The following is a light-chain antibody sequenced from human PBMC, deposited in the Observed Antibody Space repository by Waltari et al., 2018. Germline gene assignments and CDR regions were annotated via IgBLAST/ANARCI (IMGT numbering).Light chain of an antibody. CDR1: QSITNY. J-gene: IGKJ1*01. V-gene: IGKV1-39*01. Sequence: DIQLTQSPPYLSASVGDRVTITCRSRQSITNYLNWYQQKPGKAPKLLIYNASKLQSGVPSRFSVSGSGTDFTLTISSLQPEDFATYYCQQSFRTPWTFGLGTKVEIK. CDR2: NAS. CDR3: QQSFRTPWT.